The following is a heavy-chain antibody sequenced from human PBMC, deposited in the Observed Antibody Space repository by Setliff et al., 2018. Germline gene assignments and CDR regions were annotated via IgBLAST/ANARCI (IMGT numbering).Heavy chain of an antibody. CDR3: ARRVRIAVLNLYYFEY. D-gene: IGHD6-19*01. Sequence: ASVKVSCKASGYTFTSYDINWVRQATGQGLEWMGWMNPNSGNTGYAQKFQGRVTITRNTSISTAHMELSSLTSEDTAVYYCARRVRIAVLNLYYFEYWGQGTLVTVSS. J-gene: IGHJ4*02. CDR2: MNPNSGNT. V-gene: IGHV1-8*03. CDR1: GYTFTSYD.